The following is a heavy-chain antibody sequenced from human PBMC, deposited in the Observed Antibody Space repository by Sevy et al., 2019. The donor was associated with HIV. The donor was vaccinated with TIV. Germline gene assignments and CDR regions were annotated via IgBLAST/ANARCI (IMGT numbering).Heavy chain of an antibody. CDR3: AKYTAARPYPDY. J-gene: IGHJ4*02. D-gene: IGHD6-6*01. CDR1: GFTFSSYA. CDR2: LSGSGGST. V-gene: IGHV3-23*01. Sequence: GGSLRLACAASGFTFSSYAMSWVRRAPGKGLEWVSALSGSGGSTYYADSVKGRFTISRDNSKNTLYLQMNSLRAEDTAVYYCAKYTAARPYPDYWGQGTLVTVSS.